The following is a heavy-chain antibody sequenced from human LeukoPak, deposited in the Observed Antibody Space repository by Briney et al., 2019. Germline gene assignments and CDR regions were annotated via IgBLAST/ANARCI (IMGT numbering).Heavy chain of an antibody. CDR2: ISSGSTYM. CDR1: GFTFSSYS. J-gene: IGHJ4*02. Sequence: PGGSLRLSCAASGFTFSSYSMNWVRQAPGKGLEWVSSISSGSTYMYYADSVKGRFTISRDNSRSTLYLQMNSLRPEDTAIYYCAREGYYGSGSPPSLYFDYWGQGTLVTVSS. V-gene: IGHV3-21*01. D-gene: IGHD3-10*01. CDR3: AREGYYGSGSPPSLYFDY.